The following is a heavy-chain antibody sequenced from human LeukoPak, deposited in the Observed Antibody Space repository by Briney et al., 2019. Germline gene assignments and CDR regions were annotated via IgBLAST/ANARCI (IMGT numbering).Heavy chain of an antibody. Sequence: ASVKVSCKASGYTFTSYAMHWVRQAPGQRLEWMGWIIAGNGNTKYSQKFQGRVTITRDTSASTAYMELSSLRSEDTAVYYCARTGDYGLPHFDYWGQGTLVTVSS. V-gene: IGHV1-3*01. CDR3: ARTGDYGLPHFDY. CDR1: GYTFTSYA. J-gene: IGHJ4*02. CDR2: IIAGNGNT. D-gene: IGHD4-17*01.